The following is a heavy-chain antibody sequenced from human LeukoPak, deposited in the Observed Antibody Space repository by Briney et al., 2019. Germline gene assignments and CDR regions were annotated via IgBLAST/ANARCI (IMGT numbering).Heavy chain of an antibody. CDR1: GFTFSSYA. J-gene: IGHJ4*02. CDR3: ARDHLRFLEWLFSDYFDY. CDR2: ISYDGSNK. D-gene: IGHD3-3*01. Sequence: PGGSLRLSCAASGFTFSSYAMHWVRQAPGKGLEWVAVISYDGSNKYYADSVKGRFTISRDNSKNTLYLQMSSLRAEDTAVYYCARDHLRFLEWLFSDYFDYWGQGTLVTVSS. V-gene: IGHV3-30-3*01.